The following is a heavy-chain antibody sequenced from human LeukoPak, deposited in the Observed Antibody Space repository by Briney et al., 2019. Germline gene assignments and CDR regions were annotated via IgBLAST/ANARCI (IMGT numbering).Heavy chain of an antibody. CDR1: GYTFGSYD. CDR3: ARLSETAAYYYTTGYYYLGY. V-gene: IGHV1-8*02. CDR2: MNPGSGNT. D-gene: IGHD3-3*01. J-gene: IGHJ4*02. Sequence: ASVKVSCKASGYTFGSYDINWVRKATGQGLEWMGWMNPGSGNTGYAQKFPGRVTMTRDTSISTAYMELSGLRSEDTAVYYCARLSETAAYYYTTGYYYLGYWGQGTLVTVDS.